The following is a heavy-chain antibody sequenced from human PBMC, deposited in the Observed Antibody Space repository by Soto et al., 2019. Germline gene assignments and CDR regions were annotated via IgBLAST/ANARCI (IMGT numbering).Heavy chain of an antibody. V-gene: IGHV3-21*01. D-gene: IGHD5-18*01. CDR1: GFTFSSNT. J-gene: IGHJ4*02. CDR3: ARDSPVGYNYARPFDY. CDR2: IRGSGNYM. Sequence: PGGSLRLSCVGSGFTFSSNTMNWFRQAPGKGLEWVSSIRGSGNYMYYADSVKGRFTISRDNVKNSLYLQMNTLRAEDTAVYCCARDSPVGYNYARPFDYWGQGTLVTVSS.